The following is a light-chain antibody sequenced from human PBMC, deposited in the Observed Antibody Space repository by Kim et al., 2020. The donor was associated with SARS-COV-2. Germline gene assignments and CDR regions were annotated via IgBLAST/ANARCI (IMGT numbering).Light chain of an antibody. J-gene: IGKJ1*01. CDR1: QSFTRW. CDR3: QQYNTYPS. CDR2: GTS. Sequence: SASVGYRVTITCRASQSFTRWLAWYQQKPGKAPKLLIYGTSTLQSGVPSRFSGSGSGTQFTLTINSLQADDFATYYCQQYNTYPSFGEGTKVDIK. V-gene: IGKV1-5*03.